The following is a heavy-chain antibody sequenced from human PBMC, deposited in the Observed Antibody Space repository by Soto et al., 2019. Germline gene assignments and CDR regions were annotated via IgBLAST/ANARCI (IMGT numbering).Heavy chain of an antibody. V-gene: IGHV3-30*04. CDR1: GFTFNSLS. D-gene: IGHD2-21*02. CDR3: AREPYGDSQYFDY. Sequence: PGESLKISCTGSGFTFNSLSLHWVRQGPDKGLEWVAVVSFDGKVTHYADSVKGRFTVSRDISKNTIYLQANSLRPEDTAVYYCAREPYGDSQYFDYWGQGTPVTVSS. CDR2: VSFDGKVT. J-gene: IGHJ4*02.